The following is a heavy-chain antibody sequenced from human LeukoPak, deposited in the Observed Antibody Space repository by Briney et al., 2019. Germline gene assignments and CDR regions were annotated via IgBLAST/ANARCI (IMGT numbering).Heavy chain of an antibody. Sequence: ASVKVSCKTSGYTFTNYIINWVRQATGQGLEWMGWMNPNSGNTGYAQKFQGRVTMTRNTSISTAYMELSSLRSEDTAVYYCATSLPDYGDYSDAFDIWGQGTMVTVSS. V-gene: IGHV1-8*02. CDR2: MNPNSGNT. D-gene: IGHD4-17*01. J-gene: IGHJ3*02. CDR3: ATSLPDYGDYSDAFDI. CDR1: GYTFTNYI.